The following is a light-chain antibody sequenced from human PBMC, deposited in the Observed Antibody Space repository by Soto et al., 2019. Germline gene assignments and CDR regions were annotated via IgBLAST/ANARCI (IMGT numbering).Light chain of an antibody. CDR1: SSDIGAYIC. J-gene: IGLJ1*01. V-gene: IGLV2-8*01. Sequence: QSALTQPPSASGSPGQSVTISCTGTSSDIGAYICVSWYQQHPGKAPKLMISEVSRRPSGVPERFSGSKSGNTASLTVSGLQADDEAHYYCSSYAGSNNVVFGTGTKLTVL. CDR3: SSYAGSNNVV. CDR2: EVS.